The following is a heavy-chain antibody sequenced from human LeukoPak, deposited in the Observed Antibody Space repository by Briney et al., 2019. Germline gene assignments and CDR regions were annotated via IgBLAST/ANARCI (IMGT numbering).Heavy chain of an antibody. CDR2: INHSGST. V-gene: IGHV4-38-2*02. CDR1: GYSISSGYY. CDR3: ARGGQWLVRWFDP. D-gene: IGHD6-19*01. Sequence: SETPSLTCTVSGYSISSGYYWGWIRQPPGKGLEWIGEINHSGSTNYNPSLKSRVTISVDTSKNQFSLKLSSVTAADTAVYYCARGGQWLVRWFDPWGQGTLVTVSS. J-gene: IGHJ5*02.